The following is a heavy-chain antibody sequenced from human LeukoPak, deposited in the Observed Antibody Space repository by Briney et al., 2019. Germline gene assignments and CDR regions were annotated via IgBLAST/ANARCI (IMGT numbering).Heavy chain of an antibody. D-gene: IGHD1-14*01. Sequence: GGSVRLSCTASGLTFSTSGFNWVRQAPGKGLEWVASIGPTGSDRYRADSIKGRFTISRDNANNFLYLQMNSLRAEDTAVYYCATETNGRHYDYWGQGTLLTVSS. V-gene: IGHV3-21*06. J-gene: IGHJ4*02. CDR2: IGPTGSDR. CDR3: ATETNGRHYDY. CDR1: GLTFSTSG.